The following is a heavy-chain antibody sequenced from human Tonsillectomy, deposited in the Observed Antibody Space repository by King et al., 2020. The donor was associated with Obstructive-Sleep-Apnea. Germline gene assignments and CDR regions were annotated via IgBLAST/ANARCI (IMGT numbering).Heavy chain of an antibody. V-gene: IGHV3-74*01. D-gene: IGHD3-22*01. J-gene: IGHJ4*02. CDR3: ARDYFMGGDNSGDWKN. Sequence: VQLVESGGGLAQPGGSLRLSCAASGFTFSSYWMYWVRHAPGKGLVWVSRINSDGSSTNYADSVKGRFTIFRDNAKNTLYLQMNSLRAEDTAVYYCARDYFMGGDNSGDWKNWGQGTLVTVSS. CDR1: GFTFSSYW. CDR2: INSDGSST.